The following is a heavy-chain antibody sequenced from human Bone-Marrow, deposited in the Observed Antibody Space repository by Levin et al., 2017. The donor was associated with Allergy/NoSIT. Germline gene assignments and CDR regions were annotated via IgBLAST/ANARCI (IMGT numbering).Heavy chain of an antibody. CDR3: AREGAGAGTVPSGDDWFDP. CDR2: IKLNSGGT. J-gene: IGHJ5*02. CDR1: GFTFTDYY. D-gene: IGHD6-19*01. Sequence: KSGGSLRLSCKASGFTFTDYYIHWVRQAPGQGLEWLGWIKLNSGGTNYAQKFQGRVTMTRDTSISTAYMEFMRLRSDDTAVYYCAREGAGAGTVPSGDDWFDPWGQGTLVTVSS. V-gene: IGHV1-2*02.